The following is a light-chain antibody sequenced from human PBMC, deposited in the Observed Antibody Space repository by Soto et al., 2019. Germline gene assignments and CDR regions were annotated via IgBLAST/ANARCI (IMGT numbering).Light chain of an antibody. V-gene: IGLV1-40*01. Sequence: QSVLTQPPSVSGAPGQRVTISCTGSSSNIGAGYDVHWYQQLPGTAPKLLIYGNNNRPSGVPDRFSGSKSGNTASLTISGLQPEDEADYYCTSFTSSTTYVFGTGTKVTVL. CDR2: GNN. CDR1: SSNIGAGYD. CDR3: TSFTSSTTYV. J-gene: IGLJ1*01.